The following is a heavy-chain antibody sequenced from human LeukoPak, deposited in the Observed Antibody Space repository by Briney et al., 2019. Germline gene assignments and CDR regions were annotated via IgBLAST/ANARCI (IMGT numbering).Heavy chain of an antibody. D-gene: IGHD3-3*01. J-gene: IGHJ6*03. CDR3: ARGRVGRITIFGVVIKDYYMDV. CDR2: MNPNSGNT. Sequence: ASVKVSCKASGYTFTSYDINWVRQATGQGLEWMGWMNPNSGNTGYAQKFQGRVTITRNTSISTAYMELSSLRSEDTAVYYCARGRVGRITIFGVVIKDYYMDVWGKGTTVTVSS. CDR1: GYTFTSYD. V-gene: IGHV1-8*03.